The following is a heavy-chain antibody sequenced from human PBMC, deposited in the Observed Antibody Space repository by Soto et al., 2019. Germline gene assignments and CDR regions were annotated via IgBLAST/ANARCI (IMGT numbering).Heavy chain of an antibody. Sequence: QVQLVQSGAEVKKPGASVKVSCKPSASTFTSYGIRWVRQAPGQGLEWMGWSGAYNGKTNNAQKLQGSVTMTTDTSTSTAYMELRSIRSDDTAVYFCSRERFGATGDYCGQGTLVTVAS. CDR3: SRERFGATGDY. CDR2: SGAYNGKT. J-gene: IGHJ4*02. D-gene: IGHD2-15*01. V-gene: IGHV1-18*01. CDR1: ASTFTSYG.